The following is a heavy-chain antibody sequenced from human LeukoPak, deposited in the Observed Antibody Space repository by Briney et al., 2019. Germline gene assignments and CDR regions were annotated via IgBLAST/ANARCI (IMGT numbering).Heavy chain of an antibody. J-gene: IGHJ6*02. CDR2: ISAYNGNT. Sequence: ASVKVSCKASGYTFTNYGISWVRQAPGQGLEWMGWISAYNGNTNYAQKLQGRVTMTTDTSTSTAYMELRSLRSDDTAVYYCARFGAYCGGDCYYYYGMDVWGQGTTVTVSS. CDR1: GYTFTNYG. D-gene: IGHD2-21*02. V-gene: IGHV1-18*01. CDR3: ARFGAYCGGDCYYYYGMDV.